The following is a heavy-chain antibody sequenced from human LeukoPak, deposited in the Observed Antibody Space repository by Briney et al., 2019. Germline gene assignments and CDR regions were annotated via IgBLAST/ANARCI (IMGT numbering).Heavy chain of an antibody. CDR1: GFTFSSYS. D-gene: IGHD2-2*01. CDR2: ISSSSSNI. J-gene: IGHJ6*03. V-gene: IGHV3-48*04. CDR3: ARDQYCSSTSCYYYYYYYMDV. Sequence: GGSLRLSCAASGFTFSSYSMNWVRQAPGKGLEWVSYISSSSSNIYYADSVKGRFTISRDNAKNSLYRQMDSLRAEDTAVYYCARDQYCSSTSCYYYYYYYMDVWGKGTTVTVSS.